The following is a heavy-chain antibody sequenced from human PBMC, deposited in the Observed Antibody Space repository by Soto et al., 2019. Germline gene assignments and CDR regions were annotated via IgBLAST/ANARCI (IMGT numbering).Heavy chain of an antibody. V-gene: IGHV4-34*01. CDR2: INHSGST. J-gene: IGHJ3*02. Sequence: SETLSLTCAVSGASFSGYYWSWIRQPPGKGLEWIGEINHSGSTNYNPSLKSRVTISVDTSKNQFSLKLSSVTAADTAVYYCARGHYYDSSGSVALDIWGQGTMVT. CDR3: ARGHYYDSSGSVALDI. CDR1: GASFSGYY. D-gene: IGHD3-22*01.